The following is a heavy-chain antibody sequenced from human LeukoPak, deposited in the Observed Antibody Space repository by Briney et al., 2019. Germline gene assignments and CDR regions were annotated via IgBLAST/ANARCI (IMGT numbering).Heavy chain of an antibody. J-gene: IGHJ4*02. Sequence: GASVKVSCKTSGYTFTGYYIYWVRQAPGQGLEWMGWINPDSGGTNHAQKFQGRVTMTSDTSISTAYMELSSLISDDTALYYCARGHGSPPSFDYWGQGVLVTVSS. D-gene: IGHD5-24*01. CDR3: ARGHGSPPSFDY. CDR2: INPDSGGT. CDR1: GYTFTGYY. V-gene: IGHV1-2*02.